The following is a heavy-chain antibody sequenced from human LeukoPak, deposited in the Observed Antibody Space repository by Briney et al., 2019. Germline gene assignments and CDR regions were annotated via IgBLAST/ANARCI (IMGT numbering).Heavy chain of an antibody. D-gene: IGHD3-16*01. CDR1: GFTFSSYA. CDR3: AKGARGGSYTFYYFDY. V-gene: IGHV3-23*01. CDR2: ISGSGGST. Sequence: GGSLRLSCAASGFTFSSYAMSWVRQAPGKGLEWVSGISGSGGSTYYADSVKGRFTISRDNSKNTLYLQMSSLRAEDTAVYYCAKGARGGSYTFYYFDYWGQGTLVTVSS. J-gene: IGHJ4*02.